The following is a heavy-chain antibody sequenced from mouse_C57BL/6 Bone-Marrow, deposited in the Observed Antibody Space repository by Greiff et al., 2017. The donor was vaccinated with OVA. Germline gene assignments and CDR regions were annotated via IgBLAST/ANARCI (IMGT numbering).Heavy chain of an antibody. CDR2: IDPSDSYT. J-gene: IGHJ2*01. V-gene: IGHV1-59*01. CDR3: AMDGFDY. Sequence: QVQLQQPGAELVRPGTSVKLSCKASGYTFTSYWMHWVKQRPGQGLKWIGVIDPSDSYTNYNQKFKGKATLTVDTSSSTAYMQLSSLTSEDSAVYYCAMDGFDYWGQGTTLTVSS. CDR1: GYTFTSYW.